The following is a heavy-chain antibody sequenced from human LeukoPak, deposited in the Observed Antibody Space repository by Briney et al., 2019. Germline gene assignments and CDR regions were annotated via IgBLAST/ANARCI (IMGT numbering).Heavy chain of an antibody. CDR2: INPNSGGT. J-gene: IGHJ4*02. D-gene: IGHD3-3*01. CDR3: AAHWSGYFIPDY. Sequence: ASVKVSCKASGYTFTGYYMHWVRQAPGQGLEWRGWINPNSGGTNYAQKFQGRVTMTRDTSISTAYMELSRLRSDDTAVYYCAAHWSGYFIPDYWGQGTLVTVSS. CDR1: GYTFTGYY. V-gene: IGHV1-2*02.